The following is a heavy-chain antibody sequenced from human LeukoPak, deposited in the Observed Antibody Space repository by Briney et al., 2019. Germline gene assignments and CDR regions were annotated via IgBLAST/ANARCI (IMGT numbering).Heavy chain of an antibody. CDR3: ARGAWTAYYFDY. CDR2: ISSSGSTI. V-gene: IGHV3-48*04. CDR1: GFTFSNYG. D-gene: IGHD3/OR15-3a*01. J-gene: IGHJ4*02. Sequence: GGSLRLSCAASGFTFSNYGMNWVRQAPGKGLEWVSYISSSGSTIYYADSVKGRFTISRDNAKNSLYLQMNSLRAEDTAVYYCARGAWTAYYFDYWGQGTVVTVSS.